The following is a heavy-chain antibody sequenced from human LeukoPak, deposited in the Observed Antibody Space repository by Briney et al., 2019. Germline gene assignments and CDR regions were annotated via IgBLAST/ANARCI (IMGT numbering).Heavy chain of an antibody. CDR3: ARGARHWIQPNYMDV. J-gene: IGHJ6*03. CDR2: FYYSETI. CDR1: GVPISGYY. Sequence: SETLSLTCIVSGVPISGYYWSWIRQPPGKGLEWIGSFYYSETINYNPSLKSRVTISADTSKNQVSLKLSSVTAADTAAYYCARGARHWIQPNYMDVWGKGTTVTVTS. D-gene: IGHD5-18*01. V-gene: IGHV4-59*01.